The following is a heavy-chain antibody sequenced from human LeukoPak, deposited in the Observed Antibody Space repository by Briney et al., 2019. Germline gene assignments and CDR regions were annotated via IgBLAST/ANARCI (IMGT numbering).Heavy chain of an antibody. CDR3: ARHKQATLDY. CDR2: INHSGST. V-gene: IGHV4-34*01. Sequence: SETLSLTCAVYGGSFSGYHWSWLRQPPGKGREWIGEINHSGSTNYNPSLKSRVTISVDTSKNQFSLKLSSVTAADTAVYYCARHKQATLDYWGQGTLVTVSS. CDR1: GGSFSGYH. J-gene: IGHJ4*02. D-gene: IGHD5-12*01.